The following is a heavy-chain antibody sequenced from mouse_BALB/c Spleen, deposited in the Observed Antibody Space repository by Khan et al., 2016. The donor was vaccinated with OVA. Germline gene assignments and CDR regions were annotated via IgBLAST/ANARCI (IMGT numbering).Heavy chain of an antibody. J-gene: IGHJ3*01. CDR1: GYTFTDYI. CDR3: ARGGYSVFAY. V-gene: IGHV1-77*01. D-gene: IGHD1-1*01. Sequence: QVQLQQSVPELVNPGASLKVSCKASGYTFTDYIIGWVKQSTRQGLEWIGDIFPGSGTPYYNEKFKDKATLTADKSSNTAYMQISSLTSEDSAVYFCARGGYSVFAYWGQGTLVTVSA. CDR2: IFPGSGTP.